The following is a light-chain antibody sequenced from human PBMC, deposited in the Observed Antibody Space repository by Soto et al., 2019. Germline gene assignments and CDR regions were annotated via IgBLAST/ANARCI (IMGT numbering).Light chain of an antibody. CDR2: DVT. CDR1: SSDVGGYNY. V-gene: IGLV2-14*03. CDR3: NSYTGSATPYV. Sequence: QSVLTQPASVSGSPGQSITISCTGTSSDVGGYNYVSWYQHHPDKAPKLVIYDVTNRPSGVSNRFSGSKAGNTASLTISGLQAEDEADYYCNSYTGSATPYVSGTGTKLTVL. J-gene: IGLJ1*01.